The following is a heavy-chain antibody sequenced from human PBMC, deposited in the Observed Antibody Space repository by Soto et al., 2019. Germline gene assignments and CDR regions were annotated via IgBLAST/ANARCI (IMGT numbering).Heavy chain of an antibody. CDR3: AILTYYYDSSGYFGWFDP. Sequence: PSETLSLTCAVSGGSISSSNWWSWVRQPPGKGLEWIGEIYHSGSTNYNPSLKSRVTISVDKSKNQFSLKLSSVTAADTAVYYCAILTYYYDSSGYFGWFDPWGQGTLVTVSS. V-gene: IGHV4-4*02. CDR2: IYHSGST. CDR1: GGSISSSNW. D-gene: IGHD3-22*01. J-gene: IGHJ5*02.